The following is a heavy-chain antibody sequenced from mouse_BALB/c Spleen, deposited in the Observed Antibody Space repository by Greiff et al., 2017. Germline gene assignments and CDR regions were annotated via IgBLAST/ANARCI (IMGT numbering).Heavy chain of an antibody. V-gene: IGHV1-9*01. J-gene: IGHJ4*01. CDR2: ILPGSGST. Sequence: QVQLQQSGAELMKPGASVKISCKATGYTFSSYWIEWVKQRPGHGLEWIGEILPGSGSTNYNEKFKGKATFTADTSSNTAYMQLSSLTSEDSAVYYCARKGGDGYYVEGMDYWGQGTSVTVSS. CDR3: ARKGGDGYYVEGMDY. CDR1: GYTFSSYW. D-gene: IGHD2-3*01.